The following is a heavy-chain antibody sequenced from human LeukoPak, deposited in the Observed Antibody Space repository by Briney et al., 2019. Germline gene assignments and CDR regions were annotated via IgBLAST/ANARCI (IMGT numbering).Heavy chain of an antibody. CDR2: IYYSGST. D-gene: IGHD3-22*01. V-gene: IGHV4-59*01. CDR1: GVSINDFY. J-gene: IGHJ1*01. Sequence: SETLSLTCTVSGVSINDFYWTWIRQPPGKGLEWNGYIYYSGSTNYNPSLKSRVTISVDTSKNQFSLKLSSVTAADTAVYYCARDTNDSSGYPHWGQGTLVTVSS. CDR3: ARDTNDSSGYPH.